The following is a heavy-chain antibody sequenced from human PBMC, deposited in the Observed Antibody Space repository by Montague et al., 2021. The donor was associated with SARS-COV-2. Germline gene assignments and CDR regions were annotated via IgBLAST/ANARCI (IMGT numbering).Heavy chain of an antibody. D-gene: IGHD1-26*01. J-gene: IGHJ4*02. CDR3: ARGMGGSYLYYFDY. V-gene: IGHV4-59*01. Sequence: SETLSLTCTVSGGSISSYYWSWIRQPPGKGLEWIGYIYYSGSTNXNPSLKSRVTILVDMSKNQFSLELSPVTAADTAVYYCARGMGGSYLYYFDYWGQGTLVTVSS. CDR1: GGSISSYY. CDR2: IYYSGST.